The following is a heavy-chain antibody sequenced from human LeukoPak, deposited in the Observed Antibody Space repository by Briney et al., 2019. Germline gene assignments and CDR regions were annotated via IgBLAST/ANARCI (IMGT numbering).Heavy chain of an antibody. CDR3: ASGGAHLDY. CDR2: IIPILGIA. CDR1: GGTFSSYA. J-gene: IGHJ4*02. V-gene: IGHV1-69*04. D-gene: IGHD3-16*01. Sequence: SVKVSCKASGGTFSSYAISWVRQAPGQGLEWMGRIIPILGIANYAQKFQGRVTITSDKSTSTAYMELSSLRSEDTAVYYCASGGAHLDYWGQGTLVTVSS.